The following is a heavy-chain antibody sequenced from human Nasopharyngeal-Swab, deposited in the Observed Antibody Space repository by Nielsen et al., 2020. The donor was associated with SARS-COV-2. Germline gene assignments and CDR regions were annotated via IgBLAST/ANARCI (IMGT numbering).Heavy chain of an antibody. CDR3: ARDRVAAGMDV. D-gene: IGHD3-10*01. V-gene: IGHV4-59*01. CDR2: IYNSGST. J-gene: IGHJ6*03. Sequence: SETLSLTCTVSGGSISSYYWSWIRQPPGKGLEWIGDIYNSGSTNYNTSLKSRVTISVDTSKNQFSLKLSSVTAADTAVYYCARDRVAAGMDVWGKGTTVTVSS. CDR1: GGSISSYY.